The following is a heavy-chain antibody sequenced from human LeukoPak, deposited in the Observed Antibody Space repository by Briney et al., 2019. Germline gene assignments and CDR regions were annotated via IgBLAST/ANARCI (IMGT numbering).Heavy chain of an antibody. V-gene: IGHV3-23*01. CDR2: ISVSDGST. CDR1: GFTFDDYG. J-gene: IGHJ4*02. D-gene: IGHD2-21*02. Sequence: PGGSLRLSCAASGFTFDDYGMNWVRQAPGKGLEWVSVISVSDGSTYYADSVKGRFTISRDNSKNTLYLQMNGLRAEDTAIYYCSKAMTASTYYFDSWGQGTLVTVSS. CDR3: SKAMTASTYYFDS.